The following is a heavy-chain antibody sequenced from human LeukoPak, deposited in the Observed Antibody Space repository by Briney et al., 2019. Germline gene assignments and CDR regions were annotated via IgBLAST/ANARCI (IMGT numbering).Heavy chain of an antibody. CDR2: INPSGGST. V-gene: IGHV1-46*01. Sequence: ASVKVSCKASGYTFTSYYMHWVRQAPGQGLEWMGIINPSGGSTSYAQKFQGRVTMTRDTSTSTVYMELSSLRSEDTAVYYCARLPIFHGSRAVAGNLGMDVWGQGTTVTVSS. D-gene: IGHD6-19*01. J-gene: IGHJ6*02. CDR1: GYTFTSYY. CDR3: ARLPIFHGSRAVAGNLGMDV.